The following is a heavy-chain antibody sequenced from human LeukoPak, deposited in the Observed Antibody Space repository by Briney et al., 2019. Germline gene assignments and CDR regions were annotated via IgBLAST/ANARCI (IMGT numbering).Heavy chain of an antibody. CDR1: GFTFGDYA. J-gene: IGHJ4*02. CDR2: IRSNAYGGTA. Sequence: GGSLRLSCTASGFTFGDYAMRCSREAPGEGGEWVGFIRSNAYGGTAEYAASVKGRFTISRDDSKSIAYLQMNSLKTEDTAVYYCTKGDYHAYWGQGTLATVSS. V-gene: IGHV3-49*03. CDR3: TKGDYHAY.